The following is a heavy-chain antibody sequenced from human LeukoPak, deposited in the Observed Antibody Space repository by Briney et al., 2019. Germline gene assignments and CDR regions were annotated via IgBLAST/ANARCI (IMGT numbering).Heavy chain of an antibody. CDR1: GFTFSNAW. J-gene: IGHJ3*02. V-gene: IGHV3-21*01. CDR2: ISSSSSYI. Sequence: PGGSLRLSCAASGFTFSNAWMTWVRQAPGKGLEWVSSISSSSSYIYYADSVKGRFTISRDNAKNSLYLQMNSLRAEDTAVYYCAREGGRYYHAFDIWGQGTMVTVSS. CDR3: AREGGRYYHAFDI. D-gene: IGHD1-26*01.